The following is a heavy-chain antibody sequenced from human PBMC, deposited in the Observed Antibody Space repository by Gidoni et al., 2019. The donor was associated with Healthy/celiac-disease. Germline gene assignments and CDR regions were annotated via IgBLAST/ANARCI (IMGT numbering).Heavy chain of an antibody. J-gene: IGHJ5*02. V-gene: IGHV4-39*07. CDR3: ARDPANRYNWNHWFDP. CDR2: TYYSGST. D-gene: IGHD1-20*01. CDR1: GGSISSSSYY. Sequence: QLQLQESGPGLVKPSETLSLTCTVSGGSISSSSYYWGWIRQPPGKGLEWIGSTYYSGSTYYNPSLKSRVTISVDTSKNQFSLKLSSVTAADTAVYYCARDPANRYNWNHWFDPWGQGTLVTVSS.